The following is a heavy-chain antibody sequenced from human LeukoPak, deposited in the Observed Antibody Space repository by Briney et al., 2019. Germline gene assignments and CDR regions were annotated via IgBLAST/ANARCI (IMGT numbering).Heavy chain of an antibody. CDR1: GFTFSSYA. J-gene: IGHJ4*02. CDR3: ARRQDYFDY. CDR2: ISSNGGST. Sequence: GGSLRLSCAASGFTFSSYAMHWVRQAPGRGLEYVSAISSNGGSTYYANSVKGRFTISRDNSKNTLYLQMGSLRAEDTAVYYCARRQDYFDYWGQGTLVTVSS. V-gene: IGHV3-64*01.